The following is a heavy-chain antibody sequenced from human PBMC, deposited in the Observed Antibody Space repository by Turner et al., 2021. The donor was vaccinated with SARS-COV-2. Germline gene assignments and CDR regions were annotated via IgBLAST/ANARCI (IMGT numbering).Heavy chain of an antibody. J-gene: IGHJ6*02. D-gene: IGHD3-10*01. CDR3: ASLRAQAGITSKFMDV. Sequence: QVQLVESGGGLVKPGASLRLSCEASGFTFSDYYMSWIRQAPGKGLEWVSYISSTSYYRKYADSVKGRFTISRDNAKNSMYLQMNSLSAEDTAVYYCASLRAQAGITSKFMDVWGQGTTVTVSS. V-gene: IGHV3-11*06. CDR1: GFTFSDYY. CDR2: ISSTSYYR.